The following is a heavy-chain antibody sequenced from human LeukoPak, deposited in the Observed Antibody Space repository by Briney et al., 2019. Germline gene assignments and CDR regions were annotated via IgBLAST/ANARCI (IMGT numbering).Heavy chain of an antibody. CDR2: LDYSGSP. D-gene: IGHD6-13*01. CDR1: GGSISSYY. J-gene: IGHJ4*02. Sequence: LETLSLTCTVSGGSISSYYWSWIRLPPRKGLEWIGFLDYSGSPNYNPSFRSRLTVSVDTSKNQFSLKLRSVTAADTAVYYCARHGDSWTFDYWGQGTLVTVSS. V-gene: IGHV4-59*08. CDR3: ARHGDSWTFDY.